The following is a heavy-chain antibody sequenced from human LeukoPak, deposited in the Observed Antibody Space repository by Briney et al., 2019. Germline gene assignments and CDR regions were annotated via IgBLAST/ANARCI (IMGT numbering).Heavy chain of an antibody. CDR3: AYYSGSSGYFDY. CDR2: ISYDGSNK. Sequence: GRSLRLSCAASGFTFSSYAMHWVRQAPGKGLEWVAVISYDGSNKYYADSVKGRFTISRDNAKNSLYLQMNSLRAEDTAVYYCAYYSGSSGYFDYWGQGTLVTVSS. V-gene: IGHV3-30-3*01. CDR1: GFTFSSYA. D-gene: IGHD5-12*01. J-gene: IGHJ4*02.